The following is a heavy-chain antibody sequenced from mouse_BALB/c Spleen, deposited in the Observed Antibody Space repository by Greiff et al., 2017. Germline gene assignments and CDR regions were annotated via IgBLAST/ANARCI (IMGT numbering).Heavy chain of an antibody. CDR3: ARHEGRNYDYDEAWFAY. CDR1: EYEFPSHD. D-gene: IGHD2-4*01. J-gene: IGHJ3*01. Sequence: EVKVVESGGGLVQPGESLKLSCESNEYEFPSHDMSWVRKTPEKRLELVAAINSDGGSTYYPDTMERRFIISRDNTKKTLYLQMSSLRSEDTALYYCARHEGRNYDYDEAWFAYWGQGTLVTVSA. V-gene: IGHV5-2*01. CDR2: INSDGGST.